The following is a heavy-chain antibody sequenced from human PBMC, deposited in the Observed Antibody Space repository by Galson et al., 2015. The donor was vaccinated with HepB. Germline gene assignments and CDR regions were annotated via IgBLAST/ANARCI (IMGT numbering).Heavy chain of an antibody. CDR2: IHISGTT. D-gene: IGHD2-15*01. Sequence: TLSLTCIVSGGSISSDNYWNWIRQPAGKGLEWIGRIHISGTTHYNPSLESRVSISMDTSNNQFSLILTSVTAADTAVYYCARDLKYCSGDRCYGGLEYWGQGTLVTVSS. CDR1: GGSISSDNY. J-gene: IGHJ4*02. CDR3: ARDLKYCSGDRCYGGLEY. V-gene: IGHV4-61*02.